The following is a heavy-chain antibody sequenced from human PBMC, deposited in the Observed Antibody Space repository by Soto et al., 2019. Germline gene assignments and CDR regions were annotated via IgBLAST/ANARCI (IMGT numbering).Heavy chain of an antibody. CDR2: INHSVGS. J-gene: IGHJ4*02. CDR3: ARGIATIPAVQGDAPDNCYFDS. D-gene: IGHD6-25*01. CDR1: GGSFSGYY. Sequence: PSETLSLTCAVYGGSFSGYYWSWIRQPPGKGLEWIGDINHSVGSNQNPSLKSRVIISVDTSKNQFSLKLKPVTAADTAVYYCARGIATIPAVQGDAPDNCYFDSWGLGTPVTVSS. V-gene: IGHV4-34*01.